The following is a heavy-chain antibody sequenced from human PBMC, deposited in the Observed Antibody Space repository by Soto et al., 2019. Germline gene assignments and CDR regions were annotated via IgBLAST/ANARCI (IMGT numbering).Heavy chain of an antibody. V-gene: IGHV1-18*01. J-gene: IGHJ6*02. D-gene: IGHD3-22*01. CDR2: ISPYSGNK. CDR3: AKGGAIVAGGSSVYRCNAMDV. CDR1: RCTFTCDG. Sequence: ASVKGSCQASRCTFTCDGINWVRPAPGQGVECVGCISPYSGNKNYSQSGEDRVTMTTDKAIVTAYMEKRGLTSDGTSEYYCAKGGAIVAGGSSVYRCNAMDVWGQGTTVTVSS.